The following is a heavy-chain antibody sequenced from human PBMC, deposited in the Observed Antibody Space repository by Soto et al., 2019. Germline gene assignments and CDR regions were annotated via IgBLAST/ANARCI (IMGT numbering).Heavy chain of an antibody. V-gene: IGHV1-18*01. J-gene: IGHJ4*02. CDR2: ISAYNGNT. Sequence: QVQLVQSGAEVKKPGASVKVSCKASGYTFTSYGISWVRQAPGQGLEWMGWISAYNGNTNHAQKLQGRVTMTTDTSTRTAYMELRSLRSDDTAVYYCARARTYYYDRSGSTPDYWGQGTLVTVSS. CDR3: ARARTYYYDRSGSTPDY. CDR1: GYTFTSYG. D-gene: IGHD3-22*01.